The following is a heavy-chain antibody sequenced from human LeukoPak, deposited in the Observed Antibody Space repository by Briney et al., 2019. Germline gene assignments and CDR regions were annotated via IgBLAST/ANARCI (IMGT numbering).Heavy chain of an antibody. CDR2: ISSSSSTI. Sequence: GGSLRLSCAASGFTFSSYSMNWVRQAPGKGLEWVSYISSSSSTIYYADSVKGPFTISRDNAKNSLYLQMNSLRAEDAAVYYCARVNGYSYGQNWYFDLWGRGTLVTVSS. D-gene: IGHD5-18*01. CDR3: ARVNGYSYGQNWYFDL. J-gene: IGHJ2*01. V-gene: IGHV3-48*01. CDR1: GFTFSSYS.